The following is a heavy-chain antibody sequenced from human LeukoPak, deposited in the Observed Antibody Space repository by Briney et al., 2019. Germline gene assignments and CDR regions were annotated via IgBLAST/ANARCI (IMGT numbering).Heavy chain of an antibody. CDR1: GYTFTGYY. J-gene: IGHJ5*02. CDR3: ARDGGPAAGTGWFDP. V-gene: IGHV1-2*04. CDR2: INPNSGGT. D-gene: IGHD6-13*01. Sequence: GASVKVSCKASGYTFTGYYMHWVRQAPGQGLEWMGWINPNSGGTNYAQKFQGWVTMTRDTSISTAYMELSRLRSDDTAVYYCARDGGPAAGTGWFDPWGQGTLVTVSS.